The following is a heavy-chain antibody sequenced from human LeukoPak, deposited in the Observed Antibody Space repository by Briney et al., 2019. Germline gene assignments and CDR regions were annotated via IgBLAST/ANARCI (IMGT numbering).Heavy chain of an antibody. CDR1: GDSISSGSFY. J-gene: IGHJ4*02. CDR2: IYIHGTT. D-gene: IGHD3-22*01. V-gene: IGHV4-61*02. Sequence: SETLSLTCTVSGDSISSGSFYWSWIRQPAGKALEWIVRIYIHGTTSYNPSLRGRVSISVDKSKNQFSLNLSSVTAADTAVYYCARLNTRDSSGYYYLDYWGQGTLVTVSA. CDR3: ARLNTRDSSGYYYLDY.